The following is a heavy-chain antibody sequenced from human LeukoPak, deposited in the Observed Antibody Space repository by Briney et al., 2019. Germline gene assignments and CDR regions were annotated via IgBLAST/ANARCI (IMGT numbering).Heavy chain of an antibody. CDR2: ISYDGSNK. Sequence: PGGSLRLSCAASGFTFSSYGMHWVRQAPGKGLEWVAVISYDGSNKYYADSVKGRFTISRDNSKNTLYLQMNSLRAEDTAVYYCARDHRWIPHNWFDPWGQGTLVTVSS. CDR1: GFTFSSYG. V-gene: IGHV3-30*03. D-gene: IGHD4-23*01. CDR3: ARDHRWIPHNWFDP. J-gene: IGHJ5*02.